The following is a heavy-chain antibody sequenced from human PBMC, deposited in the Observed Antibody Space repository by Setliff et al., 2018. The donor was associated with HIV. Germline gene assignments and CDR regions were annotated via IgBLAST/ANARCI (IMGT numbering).Heavy chain of an antibody. CDR3: ALVGGITAPPDGFDI. CDR2: ISLDGSST. CDR1: GFNLRNYW. J-gene: IGHJ3*02. V-gene: IGHV3-74*01. Sequence: GESLKISCAASGFNLRNYWMNWVRQAPGKGLEWVARISLDGSSTTHADAVKGRFTISRDNGKNTVYPQMNSLRPEDTAVYHCALVGGITAPPDGFDIWGQGTMVTVSS. D-gene: IGHD3-22*01.